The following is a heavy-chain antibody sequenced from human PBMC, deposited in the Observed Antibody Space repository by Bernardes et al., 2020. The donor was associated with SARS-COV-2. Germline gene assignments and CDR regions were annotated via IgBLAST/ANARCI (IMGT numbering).Heavy chain of an antibody. CDR1: GFTFRNYA. CDR2: ISYDGTTK. Sequence: GWSLSLSCAASGFTFRNYAMHWVRQAPGQGLEWVAIISYDGTTKYNADSVKGRFTISRDNSKNTLFLQMNSLTTEDTAIYYCAREWEEYTSSLFDYWGQGTLVTVSS. V-gene: IGHV3-30-3*01. CDR3: AREWEEYTSSLFDY. D-gene: IGHD6-6*01. J-gene: IGHJ4*02.